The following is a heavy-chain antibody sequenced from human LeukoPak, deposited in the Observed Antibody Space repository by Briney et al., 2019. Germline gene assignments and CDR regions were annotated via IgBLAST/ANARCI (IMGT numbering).Heavy chain of an antibody. V-gene: IGHV5-51*01. Sequence: GESLKISCKGSGYSFTSYWIGWVRQMPGKGLEWMGIIYPGDSDTRYSPSFQGQVTISADKSISTAYLQWSSLKASDTAMYYCPSPGSSRWEPFTAFHIWGQRTMVTASS. CDR2: IYPGDSDT. D-gene: IGHD6-19*01. CDR1: GYSFTSYW. J-gene: IGHJ3*02. CDR3: PSPGSSRWEPFTAFHI.